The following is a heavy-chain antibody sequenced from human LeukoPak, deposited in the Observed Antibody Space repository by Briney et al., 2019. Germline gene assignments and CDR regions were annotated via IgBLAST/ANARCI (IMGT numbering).Heavy chain of an antibody. CDR1: GFTFSSYA. Sequence: PGGSLRLSCAASGFTFSSYAMHWVRQAPGKGLEWVAVISYDGSNKYYADSVKGRFTISRDNSKNTLYLQMNSLRAEDTAVYYCARAGYDILTGYYYWGQGTLVTVSS. D-gene: IGHD3-9*01. CDR2: ISYDGSNK. CDR3: ARAGYDILTGYYY. V-gene: IGHV3-30-3*01. J-gene: IGHJ4*02.